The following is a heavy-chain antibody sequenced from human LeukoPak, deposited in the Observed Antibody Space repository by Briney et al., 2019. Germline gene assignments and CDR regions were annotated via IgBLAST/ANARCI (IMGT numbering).Heavy chain of an antibody. CDR3: ARDLAVRYSSGWRRGDYYYGMDV. D-gene: IGHD6-19*01. CDR1: GYTFTGYY. J-gene: IGHJ6*02. CDR2: INPNSGGT. V-gene: IGHV1-2*04. Sequence: GASVKVSCKASGYTFTGYYMHWVRQAPGQGLEWMGWINPNSGGTNYAQKFQGWVTMTRDTSISTAYMELSRPRSDDTAVYYCARDLAVRYSSGWRRGDYYYGMDVWGQGTTVTVSS.